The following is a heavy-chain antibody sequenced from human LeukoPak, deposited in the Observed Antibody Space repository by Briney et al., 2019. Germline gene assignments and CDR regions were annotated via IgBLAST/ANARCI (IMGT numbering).Heavy chain of an antibody. D-gene: IGHD3-10*01. Sequence: SETLSLTCTISGDSIGRINYYWGWIRQPPGKGLEWIVSMSYSGHTYYNPSLKSRVTISVDTSKNQFSLKLSSVTAADTAVYYCARDGRTYYYGSGSRFDYWGQGTLVTVSS. CDR2: MSYSGHT. V-gene: IGHV4-39*07. CDR3: ARDGRTYYYGSGSRFDY. J-gene: IGHJ4*02. CDR1: GDSIGRINYY.